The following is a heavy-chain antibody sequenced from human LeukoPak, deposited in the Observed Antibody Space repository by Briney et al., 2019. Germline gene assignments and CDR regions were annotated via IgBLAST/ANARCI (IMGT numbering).Heavy chain of an antibody. CDR2: ISSSSSYI. CDR3: AREVVDTAMPTPFDY. V-gene: IGHV3-21*01. J-gene: IGHJ4*02. CDR1: GFTFSSYS. Sequence: AGGSLRLSCAASGFTFSSYSMNWVRQAPGKGLEWVSSISSSSSYIYYADSVKGRFTISRDNAKNSLYLQMNSLRAEDTAVYYCAREVVDTAMPTPFDYWGQGTLVTVSS. D-gene: IGHD5-18*01.